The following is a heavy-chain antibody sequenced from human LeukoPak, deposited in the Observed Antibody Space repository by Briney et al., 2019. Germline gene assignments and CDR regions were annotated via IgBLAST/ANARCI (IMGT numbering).Heavy chain of an antibody. CDR1: GGSISSYY. D-gene: IGHD3-22*01. J-gene: IGHJ6*03. CDR3: ARGVPDSSGYTRVYYYYMDV. CDR2: IYYSGST. V-gene: IGHV4-59*12. Sequence: SETLSLTCTVSGGSISSYYWSWIRQPPGKGLEWIGYIYYSGSTNYNPSLKSRVTMSVDTSKNQFSLKLSSVTAADTAVYYCARGVPDSSGYTRVYYYYMDVWGKGTTVTISS.